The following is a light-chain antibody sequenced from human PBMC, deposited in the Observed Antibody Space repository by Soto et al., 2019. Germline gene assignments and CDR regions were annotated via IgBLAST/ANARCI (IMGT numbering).Light chain of an antibody. J-gene: IGKJ3*01. CDR3: QHYNNLPPFT. CDR1: QDIRTS. V-gene: IGKV1-33*01. CDR2: GAS. Sequence: DIQMTQSPSSLSASVGARVSITCQASQDIRTSLSWFQHKPGRAPKLLIYGASYLETGVPSRFRGSGAATDFTVTITSLQPADIATYYCQHYNNLPPFTFGPGTIVDIK.